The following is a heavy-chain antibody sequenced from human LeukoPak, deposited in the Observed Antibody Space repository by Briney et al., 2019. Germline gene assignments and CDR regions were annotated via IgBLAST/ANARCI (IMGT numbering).Heavy chain of an antibody. D-gene: IGHD4-23*01. J-gene: IGHJ4*02. CDR2: ISSSSSTI. CDR3: ARGRGGDYGGNSGHFDY. V-gene: IGHV3-48*04. CDR1: GFTFSSYS. Sequence: GGSLRLSCAASGFTFSSYSMNWVRQAPGKGLEWVSYISSSSSTIYYADSVKGQFTISRDNSKNTLYLQMNSLRAEDTAVYYCARGRGGDYGGNSGHFDYWGQGTLVTASS.